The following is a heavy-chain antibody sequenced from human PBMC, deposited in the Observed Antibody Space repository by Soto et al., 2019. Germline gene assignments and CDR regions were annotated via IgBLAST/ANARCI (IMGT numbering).Heavy chain of an antibody. CDR3: ARDVTSHGPRGDSSAWYGWFDP. CDR2: ASARNTNT. D-gene: IGHD6-19*01. Sequence: EVQLLESGGGLVQPGGSLRLSCAASGFTFSSHVMSWVRQAPGKGLEWVSAASARNTNTYYADSVRGRFTISRYNSKSTVYLQLDSLSVEDTAVYHCARDVTSHGPRGDSSAWYGWFDPWGQGTLVVVSS. J-gene: IGHJ5*02. V-gene: IGHV3-23*01. CDR1: GFTFSSHV.